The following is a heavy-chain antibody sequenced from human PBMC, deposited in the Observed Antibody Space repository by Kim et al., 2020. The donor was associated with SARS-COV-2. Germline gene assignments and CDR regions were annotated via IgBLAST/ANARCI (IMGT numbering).Heavy chain of an antibody. D-gene: IGHD2-15*01. V-gene: IGHV1-69*13. CDR1: GGTFSSYA. Sequence: SVKVSCKASGGTFSSYAISWVRQAPGQGLEWMGGIIPIFGTANYAQKFQGRVTITADESTSTAYMELSSLRSEDTAVYYCARSRVVAATPFSYWGQGTLVTVSS. CDR2: IIPIFGTA. CDR3: ARSRVVAATPFSY. J-gene: IGHJ4*02.